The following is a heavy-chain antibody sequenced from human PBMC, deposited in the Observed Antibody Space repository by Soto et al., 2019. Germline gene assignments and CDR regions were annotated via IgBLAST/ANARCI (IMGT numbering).Heavy chain of an antibody. CDR2: IKAAESNT. CDR3: VIGALRAYYLDY. Sequence: EAQLVESGGGLVQPGGSLRLSCAASGFTFSTYWMHWVRQAPGGGLVWVSRIKAAESNTNYSDYVEGRFTISRDNAKNTLYRHMTSLRLEDTAIYYCVIGALRAYYLDYWGQGVLVTVPS. CDR1: GFTFSTYW. J-gene: IGHJ4*02. D-gene: IGHD1-26*01. V-gene: IGHV3-74*01.